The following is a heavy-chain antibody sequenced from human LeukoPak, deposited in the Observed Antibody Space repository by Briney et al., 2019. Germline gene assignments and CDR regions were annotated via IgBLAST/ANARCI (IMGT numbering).Heavy chain of an antibody. CDR1: GYTFTGYY. Sequence: ASLKVSCKASGYTFTGYYMHWVRQAPGQGLEWMGRINPNSGGTNYAQKFQGRVTITRDTSISTAYTELSTLRSVDTAVYYCARDLWFGELLCEMMYWGQGTLVTVSS. CDR3: ARDLWFGELLCEMMY. V-gene: IGHV1-2*06. D-gene: IGHD3-10*01. CDR2: INPNSGGT. J-gene: IGHJ4*02.